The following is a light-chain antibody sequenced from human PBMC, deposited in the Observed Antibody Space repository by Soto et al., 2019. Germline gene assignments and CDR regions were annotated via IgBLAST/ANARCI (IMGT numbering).Light chain of an antibody. CDR2: ASY. V-gene: IGKV3-15*01. CDR1: QSASSN. Sequence: EIMMTQSPATLSVSPGERATLSCRASQSASSNLAWYQQKPGQAPWLLIYASYTSAAGIPARFSGSGSGTEFTLTISSLQSEDFAFYYCQQYNKWTLTFGGGTKVEIK. CDR3: QQYNKWTLT. J-gene: IGKJ4*01.